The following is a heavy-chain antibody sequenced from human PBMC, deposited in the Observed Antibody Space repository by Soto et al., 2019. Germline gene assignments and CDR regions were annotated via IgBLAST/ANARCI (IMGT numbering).Heavy chain of an antibody. CDR3: AIEKVGAPSVHVFDI. CDR1: GFTFSIYS. D-gene: IGHD1-26*01. J-gene: IGHJ3*02. CDR2: IMPGSSHI. Sequence: PGGSLRLSCAASGFTFSIYSMNWVRQAPGKGLEWVSYIMPGSSHIFYADSVKGRFTISRDNAKNSLYLQMNGLRAEDTAVYYCAIEKVGAPSVHVFDIWGQGTMVTVSS. V-gene: IGHV3-48*01.